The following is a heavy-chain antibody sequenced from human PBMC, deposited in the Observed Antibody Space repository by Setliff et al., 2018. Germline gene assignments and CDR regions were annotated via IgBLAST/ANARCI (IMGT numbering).Heavy chain of an antibody. V-gene: IGHV5-51*01. J-gene: IGHJ6*02. Sequence: PGESLKISCKGSGYSFTSYWIGWVRQMPGKGLEWMGIIYPSDSDTRYSPSFQGQVTISADKSISTAYLQWSSLKASDTAMYYCARQAYYDILTEDYYYYYYGMDVWGQGTTVTSP. CDR2: IYPSDSDT. D-gene: IGHD3-9*01. CDR3: ARQAYYDILTEDYYYYYYGMDV. CDR1: GYSFTSYW.